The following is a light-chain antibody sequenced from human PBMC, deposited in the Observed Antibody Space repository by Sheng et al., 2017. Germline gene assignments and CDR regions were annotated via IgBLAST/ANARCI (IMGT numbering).Light chain of an antibody. V-gene: IGKV3-11*01. J-gene: IGKJ2*01. CDR3: QQRSNWPLMYT. CDR1: QSVGTS. Sequence: EIVLTQSPATLAVSPGERATLACRASQSVGTSLVWYQQRPGQAPRLLIYDASNRATGIPARFSGSGSGTDFTLTISSLEPEDFAVYYCQQRSNWPLMYTFGQGTKLEI. CDR2: DAS.